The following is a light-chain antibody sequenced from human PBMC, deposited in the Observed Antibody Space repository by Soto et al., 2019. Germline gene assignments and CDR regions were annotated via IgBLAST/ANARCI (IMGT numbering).Light chain of an antibody. Sequence: DIAMTQSPDSLAVSLGERATINCKSSQSVLYSSNNKNYLAWYQQKPRQPPKLLIYWASTRESGVPGRFSGSGSGTDFTLTISSLQAEDVAVYFCQQYYSTPHTFGQGTKLEIK. CDR1: QSVLYSSNNKNY. CDR2: WAS. V-gene: IGKV4-1*01. J-gene: IGKJ2*01. CDR3: QQYYSTPHT.